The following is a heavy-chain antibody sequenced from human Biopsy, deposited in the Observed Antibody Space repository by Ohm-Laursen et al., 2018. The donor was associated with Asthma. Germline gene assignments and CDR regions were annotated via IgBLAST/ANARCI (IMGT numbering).Heavy chain of an antibody. Sequence: VASVKVSCKASGYTFINFAIHWVRQAPGQRLEWMGWVNTGNGDTKYSQKFQGRVTITRDTSASTAYMELRSLRSEDTATYYCARTYYDFLTGQVKDVFGVWGQGTMVTVSS. CDR3: ARTYYDFLTGQVKDVFGV. CDR2: VNTGNGDT. J-gene: IGHJ3*01. D-gene: IGHD3-9*01. V-gene: IGHV1-3*04. CDR1: GYTFINFA.